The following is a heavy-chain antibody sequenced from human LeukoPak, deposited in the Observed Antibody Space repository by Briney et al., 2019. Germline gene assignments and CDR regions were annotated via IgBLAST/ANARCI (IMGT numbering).Heavy chain of an antibody. CDR1: GYTFTSYY. J-gene: IGHJ6*02. CDR3: ARANSSPNPYYYYGMDV. CDR2: INPSGGST. Sequence: ASVKVPCEASGYTFTSYYMHWVRQAPGQGLEWMGIINPSGGSTSYAQKFQGRVTMTRDTSTSTVYMELSSLRSEDTAVYYCARANSSPNPYYYYGMDVWGQGTTVTVSS. D-gene: IGHD6-13*01. V-gene: IGHV1-46*01.